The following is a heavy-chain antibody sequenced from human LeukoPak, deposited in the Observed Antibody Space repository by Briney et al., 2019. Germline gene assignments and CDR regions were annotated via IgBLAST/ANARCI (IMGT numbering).Heavy chain of an antibody. CDR2: INPSGSST. CDR1: GYTFTNYY. J-gene: IGHJ3*02. V-gene: IGHV1-46*01. Sequence: GASVKVSCKASGYTFTNYYIHRVRQPPGQGLERMGIINPSGSSTSYAQKFQGRVTMTRDTSTSTVYMELSSLRSEDTAVYYCAGGTTNTKGAFDMWGQGTMVTVSS. CDR3: AGGTTNTKGAFDM. D-gene: IGHD2-8*01.